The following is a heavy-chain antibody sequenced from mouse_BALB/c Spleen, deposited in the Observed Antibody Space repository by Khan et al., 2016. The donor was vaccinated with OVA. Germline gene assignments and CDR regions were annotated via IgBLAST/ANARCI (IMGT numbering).Heavy chain of an antibody. CDR1: GFTFSTYG. D-gene: IGHD1-1*01. Sequence: VQRVESGGDLVKPGGSLKLSCAASGFTFSTYGMSWVRQTPDKRLEWVATVSTGGGYTYYPDSVKGRFTISRDNAKNTLYLQMSGLKSEDTAMFYCTRLAYYYDSEGFAYWGQGTLVTVSA. CDR3: TRLAYYYDSEGFAY. J-gene: IGHJ3*01. V-gene: IGHV5-6*01. CDR2: VSTGGGYT.